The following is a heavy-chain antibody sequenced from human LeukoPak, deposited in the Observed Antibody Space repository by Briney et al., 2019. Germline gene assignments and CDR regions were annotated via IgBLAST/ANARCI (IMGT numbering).Heavy chain of an antibody. Sequence: PGGSLRLSWAPSGFTSISYSMTGVRKAPGKGRKWVSSISISSSYIYYADSVKGRFTISRDNAKNSLYLQMNSLRAEDTAVYYCARGQLSVGRVVNDAFDIWGQGTMVTVSS. CDR2: ISISSSYI. CDR1: GFTSISYS. D-gene: IGHD3-3*01. J-gene: IGHJ3*02. CDR3: ARGQLSVGRVVNDAFDI. V-gene: IGHV3-21*01.